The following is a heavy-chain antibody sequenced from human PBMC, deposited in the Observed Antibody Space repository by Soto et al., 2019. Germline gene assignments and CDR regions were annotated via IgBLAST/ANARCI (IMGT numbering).Heavy chain of an antibody. Sequence: ASETLCLRCTVADGSISSYYWSWIRQHPGKGLEWIGYIYYSGSTNYNPSLKSRVTISVDTSKNQFSLKLSSVTAADTAVYYCARGYKGSGSYSDSYYYYMDVWGKGTTVTVSS. J-gene: IGHJ6*03. D-gene: IGHD3-10*01. CDR3: ARGYKGSGSYSDSYYYYMDV. CDR2: IYYSGST. V-gene: IGHV4-59*12. CDR1: DGSISSYY.